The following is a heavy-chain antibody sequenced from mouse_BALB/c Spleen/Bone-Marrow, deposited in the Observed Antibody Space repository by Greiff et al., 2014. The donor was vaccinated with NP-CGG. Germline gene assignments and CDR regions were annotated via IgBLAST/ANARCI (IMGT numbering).Heavy chain of an antibody. CDR2: ISSGSSSI. V-gene: IGHV5-17*02. J-gene: IGHJ2*01. Sequence: EVQLQQSGGGLVQPGGSRKLSCAASGFTFSRFGMHWVRQAPEKGLEWVAFISSGSSSIYYTDTVKGRFTISRDNPKSTLFLQMTSLRSEDTAMYYCGRGDYWGQGTTLTVSS. CDR1: GFTFSRFG. CDR3: GRGDY.